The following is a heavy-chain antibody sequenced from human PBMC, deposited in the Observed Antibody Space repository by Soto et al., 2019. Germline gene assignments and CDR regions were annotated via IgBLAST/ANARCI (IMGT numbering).Heavy chain of an antibody. CDR3: TRDASRDSSARGWFDP. CDR1: GFTFRSFT. D-gene: IGHD6-13*01. V-gene: IGHV3-21*01. Sequence: VGSLRLSCAASGFTFRSFTMNWVRQAPGKGLEWVSTISSNSAYIYYTDALRGRFTISRDNAKNSLHLQMNSRRAEDTAVYYCTRDASRDSSARGWFDPWGPGTLVT. J-gene: IGHJ5*02. CDR2: ISSNSAYI.